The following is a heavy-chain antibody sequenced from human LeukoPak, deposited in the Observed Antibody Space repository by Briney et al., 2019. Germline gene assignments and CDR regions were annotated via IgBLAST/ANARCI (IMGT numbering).Heavy chain of an antibody. CDR2: IQYSGST. D-gene: IGHD1/OR15-1a*01. V-gene: IGHV4-59*11. CDR1: GSSITSHY. Sequence: SETLSLTCGVSGSSITSHYSSWIRQPPGKGLELIGYIQYSGSTNYNPSLRSRVTISLDMTKNQFCLKVTSVTAADTALYFCGRGTSSFSFDMRGLGTLVTVSS. CDR3: GRGTSSFSFDM. J-gene: IGHJ3*02.